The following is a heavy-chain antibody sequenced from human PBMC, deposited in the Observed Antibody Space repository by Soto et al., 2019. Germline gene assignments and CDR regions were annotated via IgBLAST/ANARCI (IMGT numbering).Heavy chain of an antibody. CDR2: IKSKIDGGTT. CDR3: TAGKWVSDY. CDR1: GFTFSNAW. Sequence: EVQLVESGGGLVKPGGSLRLSCAASGFTFSNAWMNWVRQAPGKGLEWVGRIKSKIDGGTTDNAAPVKGRFTISRDDSKNTLDLHMDSLKTKDTAVYYCTAGKWVSDYWGQGTLVIGSS. V-gene: IGHV3-15*07. J-gene: IGHJ4*02. D-gene: IGHD1-26*01.